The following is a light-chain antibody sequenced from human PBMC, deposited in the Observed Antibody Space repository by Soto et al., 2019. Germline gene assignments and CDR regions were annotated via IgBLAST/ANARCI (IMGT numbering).Light chain of an antibody. Sequence: DIQMTQSASSLSLSLGDRVTITCAASRSISDWLAWYQQKKGKAPEILIFDASNLKSGVSSRFSGSGYGTEFNLTISRLQTDDVATYYCLQYSSHSWTFGQGTKVDIK. CDR2: DAS. V-gene: IGKV1-5*01. CDR1: RSISDW. CDR3: LQYSSHSWT. J-gene: IGKJ1*01.